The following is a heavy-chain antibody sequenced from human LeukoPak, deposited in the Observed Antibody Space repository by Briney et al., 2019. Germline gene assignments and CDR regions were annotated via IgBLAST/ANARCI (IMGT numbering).Heavy chain of an antibody. J-gene: IGHJ6*02. CDR1: GYTLPELS. CDR2: FDTEDGET. CDR3: ASQDPGMGL. Sequence: VAAVNVSLQVSGYTLPELSMHWLRQAPAKGREWMGGFDTEDGETIYAQKSQGRVTMTEDTSTDTAYMELSSLRSEDTAVYYCASQDPGMGLWGQGTTVTVSS. D-gene: IGHD2-8*01. V-gene: IGHV1-24*01.